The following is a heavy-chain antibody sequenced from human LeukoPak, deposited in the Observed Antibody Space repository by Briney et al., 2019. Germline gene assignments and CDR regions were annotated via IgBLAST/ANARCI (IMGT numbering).Heavy chain of an antibody. J-gene: IGHJ4*02. CDR1: GSTFSSYA. V-gene: IGHV1-69*13. Sequence: ASVKVSCKASGSTFSSYAISWVRQAPGQGLEWMGGIIPIFGTANYAQKFQGGVTITADESTSTAYMELSSLRSEDTAVYYCARGGNSYGSAFDYWGQGTLVTVSS. CDR2: IIPIFGTA. CDR3: ARGGNSYGSAFDY. D-gene: IGHD5-18*01.